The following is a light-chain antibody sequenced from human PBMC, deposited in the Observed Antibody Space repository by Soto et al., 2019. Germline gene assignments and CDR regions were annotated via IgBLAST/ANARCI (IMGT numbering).Light chain of an antibody. J-gene: IGLJ3*02. Sequence: QSLLTQPPSASGTPGQRITISCSRTTSNIGSNYVYWYQQLPGTAPKLLIYSNNTRPSGAPDRFSGAQSGSSDSLAISGLRSEDEADYYCATWDDSLSGGGEVFGGGTKVTVL. CDR2: SNN. V-gene: IGLV1-47*01. CDR3: ATWDDSLSGGGEV. CDR1: TSNIGSNY.